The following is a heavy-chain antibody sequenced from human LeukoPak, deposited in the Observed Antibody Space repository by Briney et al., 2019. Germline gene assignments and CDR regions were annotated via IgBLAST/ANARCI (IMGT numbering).Heavy chain of an antibody. Sequence: GESLKISCKGSGYSFTSYWIGWARQMPGKGLEWMGIIYPGDSDTRYSPSFQGQVTISADKSISTAYLQWSSLKASDTAMYYCARLGRGFVVVTAMTDYWGQGTLVTVSS. CDR1: GYSFTSYW. CDR2: IYPGDSDT. CDR3: ARLGRGFVVVTAMTDY. V-gene: IGHV5-51*01. J-gene: IGHJ4*02. D-gene: IGHD2-21*02.